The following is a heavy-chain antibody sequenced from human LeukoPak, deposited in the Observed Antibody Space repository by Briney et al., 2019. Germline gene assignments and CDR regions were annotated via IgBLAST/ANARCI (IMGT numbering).Heavy chain of an antibody. CDR1: GFTFSSYG. CDR3: AKGEYSYGPIFDY. CDR2: ISYDGSNK. Sequence: GGSLRLSCAASGFTFSSYGMHWVRQAPGKGLEWVAVISYDGSNKYYADSEKGRFTISRDNSKNTLYLQMNSLRAEDTAVYYCAKGEYSYGPIFDYWGQGTLVTVSS. D-gene: IGHD5-18*01. J-gene: IGHJ4*02. V-gene: IGHV3-30*18.